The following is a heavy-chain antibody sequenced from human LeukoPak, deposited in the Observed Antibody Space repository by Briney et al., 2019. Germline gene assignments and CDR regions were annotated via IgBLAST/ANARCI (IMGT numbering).Heavy chain of an antibody. CDR3: ARQAAAGTVPYYYFYMDV. Sequence: GESLKISCKGSGYSFTSYWIGWVRQMPGKGLEWMGIIYPGDSDTRYSPSFQGQVTISADKSISTAYLQWSSLKASGTAMYYCARQAAAGTVPYYYFYMDVWGKGTTVTVSS. D-gene: IGHD6-13*01. J-gene: IGHJ6*03. V-gene: IGHV5-51*01. CDR2: IYPGDSDT. CDR1: GYSFTSYW.